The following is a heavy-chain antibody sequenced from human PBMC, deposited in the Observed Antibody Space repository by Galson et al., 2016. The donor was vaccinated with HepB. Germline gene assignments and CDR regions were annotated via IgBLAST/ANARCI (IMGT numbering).Heavy chain of an antibody. D-gene: IGHD6-13*01. Sequence: SLRLSCATSGFTFTRYNMNWVRQAPGKGLEWVSSISSGSSYIYYADSVKGRFTISRDNVKKSLYLQMNSLRPEDTAVYYCARVREQQLLDAFDIWGQGTMFTVSS. CDR1: GFTFTRYN. V-gene: IGHV3-21*01. CDR3: ARVREQQLLDAFDI. CDR2: ISSGSSYI. J-gene: IGHJ3*02.